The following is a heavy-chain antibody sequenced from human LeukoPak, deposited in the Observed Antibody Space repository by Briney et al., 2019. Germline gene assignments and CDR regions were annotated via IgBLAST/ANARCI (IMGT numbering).Heavy chain of an antibody. CDR1: GFTFSSYG. CDR3: ARDIRTMMAGRYFDL. Sequence: GGSLRLSCAASGFTFSSYGMHWVRQAPGKGLEWVAVIWYDGKNKYYADSLKGRFTISRDNSENTLYLQMNSLRAEDTAVYYCARDIRTMMAGRYFDLWGRGTLVTVSS. D-gene: IGHD3-22*01. CDR2: IWYDGKNK. J-gene: IGHJ2*01. V-gene: IGHV3-33*01.